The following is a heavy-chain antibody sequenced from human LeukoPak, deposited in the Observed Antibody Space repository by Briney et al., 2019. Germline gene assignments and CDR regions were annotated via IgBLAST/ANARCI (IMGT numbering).Heavy chain of an antibody. CDR2: TSGNGGTT. V-gene: IGHV3-23*01. D-gene: IGHD3-22*01. CDR1: GFIFSSYA. Sequence: PGGSLRLSCAASGFIFSSYAMSWVRQAPGQGLEWVSGTSGNGGTTYYADSVKGRFTISRDNSKNTLYLQMNNLRVEDTAVYYCARRDYYDSSGYSPLFDYWGQGTLVTVSS. J-gene: IGHJ4*02. CDR3: ARRDYYDSSGYSPLFDY.